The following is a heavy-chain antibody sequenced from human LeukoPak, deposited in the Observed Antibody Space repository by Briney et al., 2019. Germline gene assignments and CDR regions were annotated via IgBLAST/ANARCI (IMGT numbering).Heavy chain of an antibody. CDR1: GGSISSSNYY. CDR2: IYNSGNT. J-gene: IGHJ4*02. D-gene: IGHD2-21*01. V-gene: IGHV4-39*01. Sequence: SETLSLTCTVSGGSISSSNYYWGWIGQPPGKGLEWIGTIYNSGNTYYNPSLKSRVTISVDTSKNQVSLKLTSVTAADTAVYYCARLFDYWGQGTLVTVSS. CDR3: ARLFDY.